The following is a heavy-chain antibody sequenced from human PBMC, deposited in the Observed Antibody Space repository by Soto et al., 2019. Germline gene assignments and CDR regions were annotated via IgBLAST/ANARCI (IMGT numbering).Heavy chain of an antibody. D-gene: IGHD2-2*01. J-gene: IGHJ2*01. CDR2: TRNKANSYTT. CDR3: ARAEGYAWYFDL. CDR1: GFTFSDHY. Sequence: GGSLRLSCAASGFTFSDHYVDWVRQAPGKGLEWVGRTRNKANSYTTEYAASVKGRFTISRDDSKNSLYLQMNSLKTEDTAVYYCARAEGYAWYFDLWGRGTLVTVSS. V-gene: IGHV3-72*01.